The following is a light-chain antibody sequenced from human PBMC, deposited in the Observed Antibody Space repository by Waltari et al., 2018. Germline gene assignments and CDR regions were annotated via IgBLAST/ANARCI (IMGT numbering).Light chain of an antibody. CDR1: KLEDRY. CDR2: QDS. J-gene: IGLJ2*01. CDR3: QAWDRNTYVV. V-gene: IGLV3-1*01. Sequence: SYELTQSPSVSVSPGQTASISCSGDKLEDRYVCWYQQKPGQSPVLGLHQDSKRPSGIPERFSGFNSGNTATLTISETQSMDEADYYCQAWDRNTYVVFGGGTKLTGL.